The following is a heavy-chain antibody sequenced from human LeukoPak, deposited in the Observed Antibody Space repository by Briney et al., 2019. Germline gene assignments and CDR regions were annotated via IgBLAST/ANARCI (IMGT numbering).Heavy chain of an antibody. CDR2: IIPIFGTA. D-gene: IGHD3-22*01. J-gene: IGHJ5*02. CDR3: ARVSAEVSHYYDSSGYYRT. V-gene: IGHV1-69*13. Sequence: SVKVSCKASGGTFSSYAISWVRQAPGQGLEWMGGIIPIFGTANYAQQFQGRVTITADESTSTAYMELSSLRSEDTAVYYCARVSAEVSHYYDSSGYYRTWGQGTLVTVSS. CDR1: GGTFSSYA.